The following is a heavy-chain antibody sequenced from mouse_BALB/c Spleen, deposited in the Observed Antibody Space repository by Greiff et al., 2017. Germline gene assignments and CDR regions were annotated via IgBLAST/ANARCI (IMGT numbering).Heavy chain of an antibody. V-gene: IGHV1-69*02. CDR2: IDPSDSYT. J-gene: IGHJ4*01. CDR3: ARRGGDYAMDY. Sequence: VQLQQPGAELVKPGASVKLSCKASGYTFTSYWMHWVKQRPGQGLEWIGEIDPSDSYTNYNQKFKGKATLTVDKSSSTAYMQLSSLTSEDSAVYYWARRGGDYAMDYWGQGTSVTVSS. CDR1: GYTFTSYW.